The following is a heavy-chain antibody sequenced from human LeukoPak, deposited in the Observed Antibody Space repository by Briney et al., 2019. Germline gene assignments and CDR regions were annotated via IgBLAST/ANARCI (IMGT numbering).Heavy chain of an antibody. V-gene: IGHV3-48*01. CDR3: VTDWPVW. D-gene: IGHD3-16*01. CDR1: GFSLSAFG. CDR2: ISDRSTNI. J-gene: IGHJ4*02. Sequence: GGSLRLSCAVSGFSLSAFGMHWARQAPGKGLEWVSYISDRSTNIYYADSVKARFTTSRDNAKNSLFLQMNSLRAEDTAVYFCVTDWPVWWGQGTLVTVSS.